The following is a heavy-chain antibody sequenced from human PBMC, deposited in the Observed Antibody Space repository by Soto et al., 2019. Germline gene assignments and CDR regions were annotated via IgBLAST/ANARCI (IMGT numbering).Heavy chain of an antibody. Sequence: PGGSLRLSCAASGFTVSSNYMSWVRQAPGKGLEWVSVIYSGGSTYYADSVKGRFTISRDNSKNTLYLQMNSLRAEDTAVYYCARIMITFWGWGENYYDFMDVWGKGTTVTVSS. CDR3: ARIMITFWGWGENYYDFMDV. J-gene: IGHJ6*03. V-gene: IGHV3-66*01. CDR1: GFTVSSNY. CDR2: IYSGGST. D-gene: IGHD3-16*01.